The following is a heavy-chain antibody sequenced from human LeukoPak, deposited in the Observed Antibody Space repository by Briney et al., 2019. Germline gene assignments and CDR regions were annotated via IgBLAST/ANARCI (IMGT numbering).Heavy chain of an antibody. CDR2: IKSDGSST. Sequence: GSLRLSCAASGFTFSSYGMHWVRQAPGTGLVWVSRIKSDGSSTTYADSVKGRFTISRDNAKNTLYLQMNSLRAEDTAVYYCVRVGYYDSSGSPRAYDVWGQGTMLTVSS. J-gene: IGHJ3*01. V-gene: IGHV3-74*01. D-gene: IGHD3-22*01. CDR1: GFTFSSYG. CDR3: VRVGYYDSSGSPRAYDV.